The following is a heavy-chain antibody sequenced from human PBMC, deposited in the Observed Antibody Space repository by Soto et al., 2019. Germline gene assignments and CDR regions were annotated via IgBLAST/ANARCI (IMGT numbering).Heavy chain of an antibody. CDR2: ISYDGSNK. J-gene: IGHJ2*01. CDR3: ARPLSRNDYNWGYFDL. Sequence: QVQLVESGGGVVQPGRSLRLSCAASGFAFSSYAMHWVRQAPGKGLEWVAVISYDGSNKYYADSVKGRFTISRDNSKNTLCLQMNSLRAEDTAVYYCARPLSRNDYNWGYFDLWGRGTLVTVSS. V-gene: IGHV3-30-3*01. CDR1: GFAFSSYA. D-gene: IGHD4-4*01.